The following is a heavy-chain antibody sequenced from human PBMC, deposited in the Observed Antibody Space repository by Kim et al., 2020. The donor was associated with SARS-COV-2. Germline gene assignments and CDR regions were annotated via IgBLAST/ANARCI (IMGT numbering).Heavy chain of an antibody. CDR1: GFIFSSNG. CDR3: ASNGDSPDAFDI. V-gene: IGHV3-33*01. D-gene: IGHD2-8*01. Sequence: GGSLRLSCAASGFIFSSNGMHWVRQAPGKGLEWVAVIWYDGSNKYDDDSVNGRITFCRDNSKNTLYLQKNILRAEDTAVYYCASNGDSPDAFDIWGQGT. J-gene: IGHJ3*02. CDR2: IWYDGSNK.